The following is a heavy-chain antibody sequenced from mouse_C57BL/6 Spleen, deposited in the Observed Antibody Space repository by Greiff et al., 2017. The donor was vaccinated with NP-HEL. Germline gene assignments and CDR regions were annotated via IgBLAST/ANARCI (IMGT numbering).Heavy chain of an antibody. J-gene: IGHJ1*03. CDR3: ARSYYGRRYFDV. D-gene: IGHD1-1*01. CDR2: IWSGGST. CDR1: GFSLTSYG. Sequence: VQLKESGPGLVQPSQSLSITCTVSGFSLTSYGVHWVRQSPGKGLEWLGVIWSGGSTDYNAAFISRLSISKDNSKGQVFFRMNSLQADDTAIYYCARSYYGRRYFDVWGTGTTVTVAS. V-gene: IGHV2-2*01.